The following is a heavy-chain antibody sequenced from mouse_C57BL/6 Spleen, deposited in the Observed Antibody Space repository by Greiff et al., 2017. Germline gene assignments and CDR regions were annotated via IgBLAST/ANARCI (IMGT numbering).Heavy chain of an antibody. V-gene: IGHV1-26*01. Sequence: EVQLQQSGPELVKPGASVKISCKASGYTFTDYYMNWVKQSHGKSLEWIGDINPNNGGTSYNQKFKGKATLTVEKSSSTAYMELRSLTSEDSAVYYCARKGVYGAMDYWGQGTSVTVSS. D-gene: IGHD1-1*01. CDR2: INPNNGGT. J-gene: IGHJ4*01. CDR1: GYTFTDYY. CDR3: ARKGVYGAMDY.